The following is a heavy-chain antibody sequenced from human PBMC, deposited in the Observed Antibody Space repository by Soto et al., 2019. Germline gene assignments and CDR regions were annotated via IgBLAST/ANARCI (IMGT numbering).Heavy chain of an antibody. Sequence: SLKVSCKASGGTFSIYAISWVRQAPGQGLEWMGGIIPIFGTANYAQKFQGRVTITADESTSTAYMELSSLRSEDTAVYYCARAYSSGWYYGIVDYWGQGTLVTVSS. D-gene: IGHD6-19*01. CDR1: GGTFSIYA. J-gene: IGHJ4*02. V-gene: IGHV1-69*13. CDR2: IIPIFGTA. CDR3: ARAYSSGWYYGIVDY.